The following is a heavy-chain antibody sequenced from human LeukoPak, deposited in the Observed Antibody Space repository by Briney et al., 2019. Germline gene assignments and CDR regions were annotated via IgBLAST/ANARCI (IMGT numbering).Heavy chain of an antibody. D-gene: IGHD3-22*01. CDR3: ARDQGVTMIEPPDY. Sequence: ASVKVSCKASGYTFTGYYMHWVRQAPGQGLKWMGRINPNSGGTNYAQKFQGRVTMTRDTSISTAYMELSRLRSDDTAVYYCARDQGVTMIEPPDYWGQGTLVTVSS. CDR1: GYTFTGYY. V-gene: IGHV1-2*06. CDR2: INPNSGGT. J-gene: IGHJ4*02.